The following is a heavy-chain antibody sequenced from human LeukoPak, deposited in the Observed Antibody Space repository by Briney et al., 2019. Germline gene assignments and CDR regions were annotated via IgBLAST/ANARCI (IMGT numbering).Heavy chain of an antibody. CDR1: GYTFTSYD. Sequence: ASVKVCCKASGYTFTSYDINWVRRATGQGLEWMGWMNPNSGNTGYAQKFQGRVTMTRNTSISTAYMELSSLRSEDTAVYYCARDIAAAGTLGYWGQGTLVTVSS. J-gene: IGHJ4*02. CDR2: MNPNSGNT. CDR3: ARDIAAAGTLGY. D-gene: IGHD6-13*01. V-gene: IGHV1-8*01.